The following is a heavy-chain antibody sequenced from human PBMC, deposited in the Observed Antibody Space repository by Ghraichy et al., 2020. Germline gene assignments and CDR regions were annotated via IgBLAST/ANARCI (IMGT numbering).Heavy chain of an antibody. V-gene: IGHV4-59*01. J-gene: IGHJ6*02. CDR1: GGSISSYY. D-gene: IGHD1-26*01. Sequence: SETLSLTCTVSGGSISSYYWSWIRQPPGKGLEWIGYIYYSGSTNYNPSLKSRVTILVDTSKNQFSLKLSSVTAADTAVYYCARERPVPSGYYYGMDVWGQGTTVTVSS. CDR3: ARERPVPSGYYYGMDV. CDR2: IYYSGST.